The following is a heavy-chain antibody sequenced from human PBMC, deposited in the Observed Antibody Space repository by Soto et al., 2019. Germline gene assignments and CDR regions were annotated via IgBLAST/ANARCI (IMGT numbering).Heavy chain of an antibody. CDR1: TFNDYA. V-gene: IGHV3-43D*04. J-gene: IGHJ4*02. Sequence: TFNDYAMHWVRQAPGKGLEWVSLISWDGENEFYAASVKGRSTISRDNSKDILYLQMNSLRREDSALYYCAKDVDLDGYSYSIDFWGQGTLVTVS. CDR3: AKDVDLDGYSYSIDF. D-gene: IGHD5-18*01. CDR2: ISWDGENE.